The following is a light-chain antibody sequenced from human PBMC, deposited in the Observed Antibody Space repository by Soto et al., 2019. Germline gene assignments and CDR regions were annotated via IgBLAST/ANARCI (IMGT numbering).Light chain of an antibody. J-gene: IGLJ1*01. CDR2: SNY. CDR3: SAWDASLNGYV. V-gene: IGLV1-44*01. Sequence: QSVLTQPPSASGAPGQRVTISCSGSSSNIGSKTVNWYQQLPGTAPKLLIYSNYQRPSGVPDRFSGSESGTSASLAISGLQSEDEADYYCSAWDASLNGYVFGTGTKVTVL. CDR1: SSNIGSKT.